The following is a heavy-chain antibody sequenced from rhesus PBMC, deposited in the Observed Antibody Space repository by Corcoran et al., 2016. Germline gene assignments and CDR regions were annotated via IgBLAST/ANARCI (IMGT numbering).Heavy chain of an antibody. D-gene: IGHD4-23*01. Sequence: QLQLQESGPGLLKPSGTLSLTCAVSGGSSRTTYWILISQSPAKGLEWIGRVSGSGGNTDYNPSLKSRVTISTDTSENQFSLKLNSVTAADTAVYYCARDRAVTRPFDYWGQGVLVTVSS. CDR2: VSGSGGNT. J-gene: IGHJ4*01. CDR3: ARDRAVTRPFDY. V-gene: IGHV4-173*01. CDR1: GGSSRTTY.